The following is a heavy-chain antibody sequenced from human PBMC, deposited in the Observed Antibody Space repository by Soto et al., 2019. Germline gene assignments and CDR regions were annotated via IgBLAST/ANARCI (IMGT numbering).Heavy chain of an antibody. V-gene: IGHV3-33*01. D-gene: IGHD6-13*01. CDR1: GFMFRSYA. CDR3: ARVASSSSWHIPHFDQ. J-gene: IGHJ4*02. CDR2: IWYDGSTK. Sequence: LRLSCAASGFMFRSYAMHWVRQAPGKGLEWVAGIWYDGSTKYYGDSVKGRYSISRDNSKNMLDLQMNSLRAEDTAVYYCARVASSSSWHIPHFDQWGQGTLVTVSS.